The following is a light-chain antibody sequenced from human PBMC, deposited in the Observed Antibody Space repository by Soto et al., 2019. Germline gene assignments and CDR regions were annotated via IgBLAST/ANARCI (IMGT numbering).Light chain of an antibody. J-gene: IGKJ2*01. CDR3: QQSDSTPYT. Sequence: DLPMTQSPSSLSASVGDRVTITCRASQTISTYLNWYQQKPGKAPILLIYDASSLLSGVPSRFSGSGSGTDFTLTIASLQPEDFSTYYCQQSDSTPYTFGQGTKVEI. V-gene: IGKV1-39*01. CDR2: DAS. CDR1: QTISTY.